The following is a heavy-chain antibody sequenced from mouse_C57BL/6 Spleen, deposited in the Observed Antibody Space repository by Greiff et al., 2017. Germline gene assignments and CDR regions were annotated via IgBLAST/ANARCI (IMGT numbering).Heavy chain of an antibody. Sequence: EVMLVESGGGLVKPGGSLKLSCAASGFTFSDYGMHWVRQAPEKGLEWVAYISSGSSTIYYADTVKGRFTISGDKAKNTLFLQMTSLRSEDTAMYYCARRDSSGLDYWGQGTTLTVSS. CDR2: ISSGSSTI. J-gene: IGHJ2*01. CDR1: GFTFSDYG. CDR3: ARRDSSGLDY. V-gene: IGHV5-17*01. D-gene: IGHD3-2*02.